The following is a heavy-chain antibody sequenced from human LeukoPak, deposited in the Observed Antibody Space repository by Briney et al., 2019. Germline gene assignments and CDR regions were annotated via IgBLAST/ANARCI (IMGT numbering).Heavy chain of an antibody. J-gene: IGHJ6*02. CDR2: IYYSGST. CDR3: ARHLAYCGGDCLTRFYYGMDV. V-gene: IGHV4-59*08. CDR1: GGSISSYY. D-gene: IGHD2-21*02. Sequence: SETLSLTCTVSGGSISSYYWSWIRQPPGKGLEWIGYIYYSGSTNYNPSLKSRVTIPVDTSKNQFSLKLSSVTAADTAVYYCARHLAYCGGDCLTRFYYGMDVWGQGTTVTVSS.